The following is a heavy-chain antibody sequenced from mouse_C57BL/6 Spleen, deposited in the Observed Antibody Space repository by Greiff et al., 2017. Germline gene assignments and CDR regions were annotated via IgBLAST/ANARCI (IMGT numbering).Heavy chain of an antibody. CDR3: ASSNSYYFDY. CDR1: GYTFTSYW. CDR2: IHPNSGST. J-gene: IGHJ2*01. D-gene: IGHD2-5*01. Sequence: QVQLQQPGAELVKPGASVKLSCKASGYTFTSYWMRWVKQRPGQGLEWIGMIHPNSGSTNYNEKFKSKATLTVDKSSSTAYMQLSSLTSEDSAVYYCASSNSYYFDYWGQGTTLTVSS. V-gene: IGHV1-64*01.